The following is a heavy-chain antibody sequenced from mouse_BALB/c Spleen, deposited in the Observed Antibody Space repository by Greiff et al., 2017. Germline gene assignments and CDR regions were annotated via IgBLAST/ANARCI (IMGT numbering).Heavy chain of an antibody. J-gene: IGHJ1*01. V-gene: IGHV3-2*02. CDR1: GYSITSDYA. CDR3: AREMVATRDFDV. D-gene: IGHD1-1*02. CDR2: ISYSGST. Sequence: EVQLQESGPGLVKPSQSLSLTCTVTGYSITSDYAWNWIRQFPGNKLEWMGYISYSGSTSYNPSLKSRISITRDTSKNQFFLQLNSVTTEDTATYYCAREMVATRDFDVWGAGTTVTVSS.